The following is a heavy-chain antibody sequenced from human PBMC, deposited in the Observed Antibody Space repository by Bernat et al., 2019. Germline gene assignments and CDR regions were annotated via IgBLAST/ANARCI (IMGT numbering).Heavy chain of an antibody. J-gene: IGHJ3*02. V-gene: IGHV3-23*04. D-gene: IGHD6-19*01. CDR2: ISGSGGST. CDR1: GFTFSSYA. CDR3: AKVSTPLKVGWSSGWSEDAFDI. Sequence: EVQLVESGGGLVQPGGSLRLSCAASGFTFSSYAMSWVRQAPGKGLEWVSAISGSGGSTYYADSVKGRFTISRDNSKNTLYLQMNSLRAEDTAVYYCAKVSTPLKVGWSSGWSEDAFDIWGQGTMVTVSS.